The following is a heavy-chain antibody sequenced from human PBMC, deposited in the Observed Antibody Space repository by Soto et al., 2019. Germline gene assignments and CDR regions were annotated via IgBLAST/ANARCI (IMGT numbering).Heavy chain of an antibody. CDR1: GYTFTSYY. D-gene: IGHD2-2*01. CDR2: INPSGGST. J-gene: IGHJ6*02. V-gene: IGHV1-46*01. CDR3: ARWGLGYCSSTSCYANTHYGMDV. Sequence: ASVKVSCKASGYTFTSYYMHWVRQAPGQGLEWMGIINPSGGSTSYAQKFQGRVTMTRDTSTSTVYMELSSLRSEDTAVYYCARWGLGYCSSTSCYANTHYGMDVWGQ.